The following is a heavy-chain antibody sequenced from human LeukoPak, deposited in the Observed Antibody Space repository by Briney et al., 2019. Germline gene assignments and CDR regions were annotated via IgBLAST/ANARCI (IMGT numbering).Heavy chain of an antibody. D-gene: IGHD4-11*01. CDR2: ISVNGDTT. V-gene: IGHV3-23*01. CDR3: ARDSTTVTTSTYYYYYGMDV. CDR1: GFTFTSHP. J-gene: IGHJ6*02. Sequence: PGGSLRLSCAASGFTFTSHPMNWVRQAPGKGLEWVSAISVNGDTTYYADSVKGRFTISRDNSKNTLYLQMNSLRAEDTAVYYCARDSTTVTTSTYYYYYGMDVWGQGTTVTVSS.